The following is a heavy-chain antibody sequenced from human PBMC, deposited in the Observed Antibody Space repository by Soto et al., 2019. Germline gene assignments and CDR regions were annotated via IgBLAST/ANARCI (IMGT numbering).Heavy chain of an antibody. CDR3: NRYCSGGSCPTSPIFDY. V-gene: IGHV1-69*13. J-gene: IGHJ4*02. CDR1: GGTFSSYA. D-gene: IGHD2-15*01. Sequence: ASVKVSCKASGGTFSSYAISWVRQAPGQGLEWMGGIIPIFGTANYAQKFQGRVTITADESTSTAYMELSSLRSEDTAVYYCNRYCSGGSCPTSPIFDYWGQGTLVTVSS. CDR2: IIPIFGTA.